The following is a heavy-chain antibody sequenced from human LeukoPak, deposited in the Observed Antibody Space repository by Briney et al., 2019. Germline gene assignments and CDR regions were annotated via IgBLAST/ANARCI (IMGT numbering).Heavy chain of an antibody. CDR3: ARLSRSIGLDY. CDR2: IYYSGST. J-gene: IGHJ4*02. V-gene: IGHV4-59*08. CDR1: GGSISSDY. Sequence: SETLSLTCTVSGGSISSDYWSWIRQPPGKGLEWIGYIYYSGSTNYNPSLKSRVTISVDTSKNQFSLKLSSVTAADTAVYYCARLSRSIGLDYWGQGTLVTVSS. D-gene: IGHD2-2*01.